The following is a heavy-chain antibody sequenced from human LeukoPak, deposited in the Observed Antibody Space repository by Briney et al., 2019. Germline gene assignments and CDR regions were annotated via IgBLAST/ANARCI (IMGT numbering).Heavy chain of an antibody. CDR2: INPNSGGT. Sequence: ASVKVPCKASGYTFTGYYMHWVRQAPGQGLEWMGWINPNSGGTNYAQKFQGRVTMTRDTSISTAYMELSRLRSDDTAVYYCARGYCYDSSGYLYWGQGTLVTVSS. CDR1: GYTFTGYY. D-gene: IGHD3-22*01. V-gene: IGHV1-2*02. CDR3: ARGYCYDSSGYLY. J-gene: IGHJ4*02.